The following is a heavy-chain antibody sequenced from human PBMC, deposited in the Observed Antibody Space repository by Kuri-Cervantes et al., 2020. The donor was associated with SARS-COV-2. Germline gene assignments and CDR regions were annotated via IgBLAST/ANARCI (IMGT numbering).Heavy chain of an antibody. Sequence: LSLTCAASGFTFSSYGMHWVRQAPGKGLEWVAVIWYDGSNKYYADSVKGRFTISRDNSKNTLYLQMNSLRAEDTAVYYCAKAGEYCSSTSCGEGYYYYGMDVWGQGTTVTVSS. CDR3: AKAGEYCSSTSCGEGYYYYGMDV. CDR1: GFTFSSYG. J-gene: IGHJ6*02. V-gene: IGHV3-33*06. D-gene: IGHD2-2*01. CDR2: IWYDGSNK.